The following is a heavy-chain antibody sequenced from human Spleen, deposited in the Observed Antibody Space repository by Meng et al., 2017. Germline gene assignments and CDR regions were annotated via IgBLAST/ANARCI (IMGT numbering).Heavy chain of an antibody. CDR3: TGHTDY. J-gene: IGHJ4*01. CDR2: ITSRPDGETT. Sequence: GESLKISCETSGFTLSSYSMNWVRQVPGKRLEWLGHITSRPDGETTEYAAPVKGRFTISRDDSKNTVSLQMNSLKTEDTAVYYCTGHTDYWGHGALVTVSS. V-gene: IGHV3-15*01. CDR1: GFTLSSYS.